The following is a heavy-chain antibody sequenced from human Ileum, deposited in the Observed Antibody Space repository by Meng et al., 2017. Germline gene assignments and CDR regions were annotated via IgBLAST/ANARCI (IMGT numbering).Heavy chain of an antibody. D-gene: IGHD6-6*01. J-gene: IGHJ5*02. CDR1: GFSLNTVGVG. CDR2: IYWDDEY. CDR3: VHRLVAAPHWFDP. V-gene: IGHV2-5*02. Sequence: ITVTYAGPTRVGPTETFTVTCPFSGFSLNTVGVGVGWIRQPPGKALEWLALIYWDDEYRYSTSLRSRLTIPKDTSRNQVVLRMNNVAPVDAGTYYCVHRLVAAPHWFDPWGQGTLVTVSS.